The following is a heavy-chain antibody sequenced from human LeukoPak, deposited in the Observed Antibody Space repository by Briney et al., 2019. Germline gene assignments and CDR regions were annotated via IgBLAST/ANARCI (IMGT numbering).Heavy chain of an antibody. CDR3: ARGDTAMATGRIFDY. Sequence: PGGSLRLSCAASGFTFSNYWMSWVRQAPGKGLEWVANIKEDGSEKHYVASVKGRFIISRDNAKNSLYLQMSSLRSEDTAVYYCARGDTAMATGRIFDYWGQGTLVTVSS. J-gene: IGHJ4*02. D-gene: IGHD5-18*01. CDR1: GFTFSNYW. V-gene: IGHV3-7*05. CDR2: IKEDGSEK.